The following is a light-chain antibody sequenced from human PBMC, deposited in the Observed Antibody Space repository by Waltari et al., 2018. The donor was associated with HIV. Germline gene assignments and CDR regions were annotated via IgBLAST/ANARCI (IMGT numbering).Light chain of an antibody. CDR1: SSDVGGYNY. Sequence: QSALTQPASVSGSPGQSITISCTGTSSDVGGYNYVSWYQQHPGKAPKLIIFDVAERPSGISHRFSGSKSANTASLTISGLQAEDEADYYCSSYTSATTWVFGGGTKLTVL. V-gene: IGLV2-14*01. J-gene: IGLJ3*02. CDR3: SSYTSATTWV. CDR2: DVA.